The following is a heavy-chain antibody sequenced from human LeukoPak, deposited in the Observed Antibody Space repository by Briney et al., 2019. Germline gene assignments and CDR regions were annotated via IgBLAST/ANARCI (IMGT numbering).Heavy chain of an antibody. J-gene: IGHJ3*02. Sequence: GGSLRLSCAASGFTFSSYAMSWVRQAPGRGLEWVSIITGSGGITYYADSVKGRFTISRDNSKNTLYLQMNSLRAEDTAVYYCAKSAGGNIYDALDMWGQGTMVTVSS. CDR1: GFTFSSYA. D-gene: IGHD6-13*01. CDR2: ITGSGGIT. CDR3: AKSAGGNIYDALDM. V-gene: IGHV3-23*01.